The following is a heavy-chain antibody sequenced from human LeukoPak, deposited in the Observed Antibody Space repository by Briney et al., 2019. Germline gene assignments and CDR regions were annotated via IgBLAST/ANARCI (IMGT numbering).Heavy chain of an antibody. CDR2: IIPILGIA. CDR3: ARDEVDTAMGTGY. Sequence: SVKVSCKASGGTFSIYAISWVRPAPGQGLEWMGRIIPILGIANYAQKFQGRVTITADKSTSTAYMELSSPRSEDTAVYYCARDEVDTAMGTGYWGQGTLVTVSS. J-gene: IGHJ4*02. D-gene: IGHD5-18*01. V-gene: IGHV1-69*04. CDR1: GGTFSIYA.